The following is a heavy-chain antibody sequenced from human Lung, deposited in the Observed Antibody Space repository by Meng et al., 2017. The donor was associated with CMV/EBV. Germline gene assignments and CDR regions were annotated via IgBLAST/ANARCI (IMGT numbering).Heavy chain of an antibody. D-gene: IGHD5-24*01. CDR1: GYRFTNYW. CDR2: IYPGDSDT. J-gene: IGHJ4*02. V-gene: IGHV5-51*01. Sequence: GXSXKISCKASGYRFTNYWIGWVRQMPGKGLEWMGIIYPGDSDTRYSPSFQGQVTISADKSITTAYLQWSSLKASDTAMYYCAKLNGQMAAHYWGQGTLVTVSS. CDR3: AKLNGQMAAHY.